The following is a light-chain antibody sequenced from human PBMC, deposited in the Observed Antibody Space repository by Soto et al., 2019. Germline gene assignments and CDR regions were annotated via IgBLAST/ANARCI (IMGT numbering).Light chain of an antibody. CDR2: AAS. V-gene: IGKV1-39*01. Sequence: DIQMTQSPSSLSASVGDRVTITCRASQTITNYLNWYQQKPVKAPKLLIYAASTLLSGVPARFSGGGSGTDFTLIIDSLQPEDFATYYCQQSYSSPWTFGQGTKVEIK. CDR3: QQSYSSPWT. J-gene: IGKJ1*01. CDR1: QTITNY.